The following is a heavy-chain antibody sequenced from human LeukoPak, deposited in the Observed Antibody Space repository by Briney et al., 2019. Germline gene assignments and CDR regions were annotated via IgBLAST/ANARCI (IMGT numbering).Heavy chain of an antibody. CDR1: GGSISSGGYS. V-gene: IGHV4-30-2*01. CDR3: ARGEYYYDSSGYYGPMDV. CDR2: IYHSGST. J-gene: IGHJ6*02. D-gene: IGHD3-22*01. Sequence: SETLSLTCAVSGGSISSGGYSWSWIRQPPGKGLEWIGYIYHSGSTYYNPSLKSRVTISVDRSKNQFSLKLSSVTAADTAVYYCARGEYYYDSSGYYGPMDVWGQGTTVTVSS.